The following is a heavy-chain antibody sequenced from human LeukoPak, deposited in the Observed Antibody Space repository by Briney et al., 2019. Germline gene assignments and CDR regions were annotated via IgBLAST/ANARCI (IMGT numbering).Heavy chain of an antibody. V-gene: IGHV3-23*01. CDR3: GKHSDATSSPA. CDR1: GFTFSRYA. CDR2: ITGSGSST. J-gene: IGHJ5*02. Sequence: GGSLRLSCAASGFTFSRYAMNWVRQAPGKGLEWVSGITGSGSSTYHADSVKGRFTVSRDNSKNTLYLQMNSLRAEDTAIYYCGKHSDATSSPAWGQGTLVTVSS. D-gene: IGHD6-13*01.